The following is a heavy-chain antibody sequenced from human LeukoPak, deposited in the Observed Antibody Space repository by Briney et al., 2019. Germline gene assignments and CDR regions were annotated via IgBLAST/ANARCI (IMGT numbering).Heavy chain of an antibody. V-gene: IGHV3-21*01. D-gene: IGHD3-22*01. J-gene: IGHJ4*02. Sequence: GGSLRLSCTASGFSFTTYSMDWVRQAPGKGLEWVSSISGSSSYIYYADSVKGRFTISRDNAKNSLFLQMNSLRAEDTAVYYCASRPYDNSGYYYVWGQGTLVTVSS. CDR1: GFSFTTYS. CDR3: ASRPYDNSGYYYV. CDR2: ISGSSSYI.